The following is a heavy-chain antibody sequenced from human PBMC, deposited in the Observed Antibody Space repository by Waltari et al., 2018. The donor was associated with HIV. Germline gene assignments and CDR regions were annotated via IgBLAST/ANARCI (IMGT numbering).Heavy chain of an antibody. CDR3: ARARAIFSSTLIDH. Sequence: EVQLVESGGGLVQSGRSLRLSCTTSGFVFGDFGVAWVRQTPGKGLEWTAFIRSAAYGGTIEYAASVKGRFTISRDDSKSIAYLQMSSLKTEDTAVYFCARARAIFSSTLIDHWGPGTVVTVSS. CDR1: GFVFGDFG. J-gene: IGHJ4*02. V-gene: IGHV3-49*04. CDR2: IRSAAYGGTI.